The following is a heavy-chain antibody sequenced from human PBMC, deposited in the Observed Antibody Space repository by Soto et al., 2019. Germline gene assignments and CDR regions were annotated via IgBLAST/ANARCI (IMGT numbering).Heavy chain of an antibody. CDR2: IYYRGST. CDR1: AGSLSSYY. V-gene: IGHV4-59*01. CDR3: ARPHWGSNGWDNWFDP. Sequence: SETLSLTCTFSAGSLSSYYWSWIRQPPGRQSDCIGYIYYRGSTNHNPTLKSRVAITVDTSKHPFSLKLSSVTAADTAVYYCARPHWGSNGWDNWFDPWRQGTLVTVSS. J-gene: IGHJ5*02. D-gene: IGHD7-27*01.